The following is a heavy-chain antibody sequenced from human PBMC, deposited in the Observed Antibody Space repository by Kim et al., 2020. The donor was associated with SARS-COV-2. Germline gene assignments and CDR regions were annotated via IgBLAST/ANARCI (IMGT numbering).Heavy chain of an antibody. CDR1: GGSISSSSYY. CDR2: IYYSGST. V-gene: IGHV4-39*07. J-gene: IGHJ4*02. D-gene: IGHD3-10*01. CDR3: ARDTGYYGSGADDY. Sequence: SETLSLTCTVSGGSISSSSYYWGWIRQPPGKGLEWIGSIYYSGSTYYNPSLKSRVTISVDTSKNQFSLKLSSVTAADTAVYYCARDTGYYGSGADDYWGQGTLVTVSS.